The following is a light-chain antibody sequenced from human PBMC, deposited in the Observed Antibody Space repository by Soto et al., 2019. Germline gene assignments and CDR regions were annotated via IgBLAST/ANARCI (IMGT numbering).Light chain of an antibody. CDR1: QGISSY. Sequence: IQLTQSPSSLSASVGDTVTITCRASQGISSYLAWYQQKSGKAPKLLIYAASTLQSGVPSRFSGSGSGTDFTLTISSLQPEDFATYYCQQLNSNPFTFGPGTEVDIK. J-gene: IGKJ3*01. CDR3: QQLNSNPFT. CDR2: AAS. V-gene: IGKV1-9*01.